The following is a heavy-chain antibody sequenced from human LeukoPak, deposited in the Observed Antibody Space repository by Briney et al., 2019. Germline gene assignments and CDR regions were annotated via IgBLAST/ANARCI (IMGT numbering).Heavy chain of an antibody. CDR3: ASLVGGYYPPVEAFDI. D-gene: IGHD3-3*01. CDR2: INGDGSTT. J-gene: IGHJ3*02. Sequence: GSLRLSCAASGFAFSSCWMHWVRQAPGKGLVWVSRINGDGSTTNYADSVKGRFTISRDNAKHTLYLQMNSLRAEDSAVYYCASLVGGYYPPVEAFDIWGQGTMVTVSS. CDR1: GFAFSSCW. V-gene: IGHV3-74*01.